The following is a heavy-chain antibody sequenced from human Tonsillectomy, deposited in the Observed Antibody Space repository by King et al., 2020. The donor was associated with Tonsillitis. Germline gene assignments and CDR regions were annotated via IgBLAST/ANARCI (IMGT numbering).Heavy chain of an antibody. V-gene: IGHV4-39*01. J-gene: IGHJ3*02. CDR1: GGSISSSSYY. CDR3: ATQDPLHYYYASSGFGQGGAFDI. CDR2: IYYRGST. D-gene: IGHD3-22*01. Sequence: QLQESGPGLVKPSETLSLTCTVSGGSISSSSYYWAWIRQPPGKGLEWIGSIYYRGSTYYNPTLQSRVTISVDTSKNQFSLKLSSVTAADTAVYYCATQDPLHYYYASSGFGQGGAFDIWGQGTMVTVSS.